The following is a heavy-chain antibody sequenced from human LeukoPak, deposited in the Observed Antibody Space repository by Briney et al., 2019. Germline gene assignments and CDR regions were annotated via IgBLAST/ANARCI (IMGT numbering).Heavy chain of an antibody. CDR1: GFSFSSYE. J-gene: IGHJ4*02. D-gene: IGHD2-15*01. Sequence: PGGSLRLSCAASGFSFSSYEMNWVRQAPGKGLEWVSYIGSSGSTVYYADSVKGRFTTSRDNAKNSLYLQMNSLRAEDTAVYYCARLASIKNPSDYWGQGTLVTVSS. CDR2: IGSSGSTV. CDR3: ARLASIKNPSDY. V-gene: IGHV3-48*03.